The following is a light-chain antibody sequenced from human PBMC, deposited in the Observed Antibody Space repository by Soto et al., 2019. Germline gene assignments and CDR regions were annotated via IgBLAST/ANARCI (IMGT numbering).Light chain of an antibody. CDR2: GPS. V-gene: IGKV3D-20*02. Sequence: EIVLAQSPGTLSLSPGERATLSCRASQSVTNNYLAWYQQKPGQAPRLLIYGPSSRATGIPARFSGSGSGTDFTLTISSLEPEDFAVYYCQQRSNWPITFGQGTRLEIK. CDR1: QSVTNNY. J-gene: IGKJ5*01. CDR3: QQRSNWPIT.